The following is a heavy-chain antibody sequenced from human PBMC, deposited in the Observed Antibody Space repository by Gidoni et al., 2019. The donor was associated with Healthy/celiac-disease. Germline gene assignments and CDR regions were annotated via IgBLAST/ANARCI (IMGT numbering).Heavy chain of an antibody. D-gene: IGHD4-17*01. CDR1: GFTFSSYG. CDR3: AKGGVTTGFDY. J-gene: IGHJ4*02. CDR2: ISYDGSNK. Sequence: QVQLVESGGGVVQPGRSLRLSCAASGFTFSSYGMHWVRQAPGKGLEWVAVISYDGSNKYYADSVKGRFTISRDNSKNTLYLQMNSLRAEDTAVYYCAKGGVTTGFDYWGQGTLVTVSS. V-gene: IGHV3-30*18.